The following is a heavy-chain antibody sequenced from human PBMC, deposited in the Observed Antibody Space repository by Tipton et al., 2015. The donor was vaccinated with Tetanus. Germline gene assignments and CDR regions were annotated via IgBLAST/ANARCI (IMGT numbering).Heavy chain of an antibody. J-gene: IGHJ4*02. Sequence: TLSLTCTVSGGSIISDDHYWSWVRQPPGKGLEWIGYISSSGTTNYNPSLTSRLAISLDTSKGQFSLKLTSVTAADTAVYYCARFLSFGSGTYGARWGQGALVTVSS. V-gene: IGHV4-30-4*01. CDR3: ARFLSFGSGTYGAR. CDR1: GGSIISDDHY. D-gene: IGHD3-10*01. CDR2: ISSSGTT.